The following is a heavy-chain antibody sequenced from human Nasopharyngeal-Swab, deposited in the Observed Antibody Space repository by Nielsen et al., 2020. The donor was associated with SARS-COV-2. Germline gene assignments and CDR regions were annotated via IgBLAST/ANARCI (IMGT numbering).Heavy chain of an antibody. J-gene: IGHJ4*02. V-gene: IGHV5-51*01. CDR3: ATAYNGNYYWDY. Sequence: KVSCKGSGYSFSSYWIGWVRQMPGKGLEWMGIMYPRDSDTGYSPSFQGQVTISADKSISTAYLQWSSLKASDTAMYYCATAYNGNYYWDYWGQGTLVTVSS. D-gene: IGHD1-7*01. CDR2: MYPRDSDT. CDR1: GYSFSSYW.